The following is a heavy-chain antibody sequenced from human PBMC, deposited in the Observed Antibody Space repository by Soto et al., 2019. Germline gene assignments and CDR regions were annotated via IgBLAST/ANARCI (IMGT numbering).Heavy chain of an antibody. CDR3: ARHSYYYDSSGYYSDY. V-gene: IGHV5-51*01. D-gene: IGHD3-22*01. Sequence: GESLKISCKGSGYSFTSYWIGWVRQMPGIGLEWMGIIYPGDSDTRYSPSFQGQVTISADKSISTAYLQWSSLKASDTAMYYCARHSYYYDSSGYYSDYWGQGTLVTVSS. J-gene: IGHJ4*02. CDR1: GYSFTSYW. CDR2: IYPGDSDT.